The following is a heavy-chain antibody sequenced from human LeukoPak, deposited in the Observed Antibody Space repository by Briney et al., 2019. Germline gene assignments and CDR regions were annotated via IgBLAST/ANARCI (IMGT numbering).Heavy chain of an antibody. CDR3: AKDGVLLAPGIYWYMDV. CDR2: ISGSGGNT. CDR1: RFTFSGYA. D-gene: IGHD2-8*02. J-gene: IGHJ6*03. Sequence: GGSLRLSCAASRFTFSGYAMSWVRQAPGKGLEWVSTISGSGGNTSYADSVKGRFTISRDNSKNTLYLQMNSLRAEDTAVFYCAKDGVLLAPGIYWYMDVWGRGTTVTVSS. V-gene: IGHV3-23*01.